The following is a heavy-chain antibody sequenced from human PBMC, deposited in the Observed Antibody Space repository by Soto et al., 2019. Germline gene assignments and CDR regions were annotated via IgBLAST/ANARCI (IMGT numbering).Heavy chain of an antibody. CDR2: ISAYNGNT. CDR3: ARGAERYSSGTSCYYHDLDV. J-gene: IGHJ6*02. D-gene: IGHD2-2*01. Sequence: ASVKVSCKASGYTFTNFGISWVRQAPGQGLEWMGWISAYNGNTNYAQKLQGRVTMTTDTSTSTAYMELRSLRSDDTAVYYCARGAERYSSGTSCYYHDLDVWGQGTTVTVSS. V-gene: IGHV1-18*01. CDR1: GYTFTNFG.